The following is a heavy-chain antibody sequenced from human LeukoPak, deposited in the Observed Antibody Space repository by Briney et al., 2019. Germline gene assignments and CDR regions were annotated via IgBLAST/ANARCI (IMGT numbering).Heavy chain of an antibody. CDR1: GLSVRSYA. CDR2: ISSNTTTI. CDR3: VKSVSAWNWFDY. J-gene: IGHJ4*02. Sequence: GRSLRLSCAASGLSVRSYAMTWVGHAPGKGLKGVSFISSNTTTIYYADSVKGRFTISRDSAKNSLFLQMNSLRVEDTAVYYCVKSVSAWNWFDYWGQGALVTVSS. V-gene: IGHV3-48*04. D-gene: IGHD1-7*01.